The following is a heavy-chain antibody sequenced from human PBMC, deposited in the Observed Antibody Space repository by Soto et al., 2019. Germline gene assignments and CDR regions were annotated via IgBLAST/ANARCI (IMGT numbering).Heavy chain of an antibody. CDR3: VSGNRAYSYGFDY. CDR2: INSDGSSR. J-gene: IGHJ4*02. CDR1: GVTFSSYW. Sequence: GGSLRLSCAASGVTFSSYWMHWVRQAPGKGLVWVSRINSDGSSRSYADSVKGRFTISRDDARNTLYLQMNSLRAEDTAVYYCVSGNRAYSYGFDYWGPGTLVTVSS. V-gene: IGHV3-74*01. D-gene: IGHD5-18*01.